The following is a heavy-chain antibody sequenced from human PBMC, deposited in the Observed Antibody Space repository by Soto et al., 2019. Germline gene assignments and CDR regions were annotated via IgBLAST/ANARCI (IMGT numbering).Heavy chain of an antibody. CDR1: RDSISSYY. CDR2: IYSSGSTND. V-gene: IGHV4-4*07. J-gene: IGHJ4*02. Sequence: QVQLQESGPGLVKPSETLSLTCTVSRDSISSYYWSWIRQPAGKGLEWIGHIYSSGSTNDNYNPSLKSRVNMSVDTSKNQFSLKLSSVTAADTAVYYCVRDPGDYWGQGTLVTVSS. CDR3: VRDPGDY.